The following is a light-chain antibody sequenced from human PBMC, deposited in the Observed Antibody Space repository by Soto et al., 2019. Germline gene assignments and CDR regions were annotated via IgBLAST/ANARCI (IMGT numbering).Light chain of an antibody. V-gene: IGLV3-1*01. CDR2: QDT. CDR3: QAWDSSYV. J-gene: IGLJ1*01. CDR1: KLGHKY. Sequence: SYELTQPPSVSVSPGQTASITCSGDKLGHKYACWYQQKPGQSPALVIYQDTKRPSGIPERFSGSNSGNTATLTISGTQAMDEADYYCQAWDSSYVFGTGTKVTVL.